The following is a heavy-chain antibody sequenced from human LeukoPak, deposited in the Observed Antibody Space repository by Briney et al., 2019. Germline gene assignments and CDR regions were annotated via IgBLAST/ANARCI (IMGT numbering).Heavy chain of an antibody. D-gene: IGHD2-2*01. CDR2: ISYDGSNK. Sequence: EGSLRLSCAASGFTFSNYGMHWVRQAPGKGLEWVAVISYDGSNKYYAVSVKGRFTFSRDNSKNTLYLQMSSLRAEDTAVYYCAKEKGIYCSSIDCSPGMDVWGQGTTVTVSS. V-gene: IGHV3-30*18. CDR3: AKEKGIYCSSIDCSPGMDV. CDR1: GFTFSNYG. J-gene: IGHJ6*02.